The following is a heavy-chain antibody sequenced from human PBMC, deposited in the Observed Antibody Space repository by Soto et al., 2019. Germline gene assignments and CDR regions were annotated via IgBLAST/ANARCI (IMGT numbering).Heavy chain of an antibody. D-gene: IGHD3-3*02. CDR1: GFPFSSYA. CDR3: AKEPKFSQSNDY. CDR2: ISGSGGST. J-gene: IGHJ4*02. V-gene: IGHV3-23*01. Sequence: GGSQRLSCPASGFPFSSYAMIWVRQAPGKGLEWVSAISGSGGSTYYADSVKGRFTISRDNSTTTLDLKMNSLRAEDTAVYYCAKEPKFSQSNDYWGQGTLVTVSS.